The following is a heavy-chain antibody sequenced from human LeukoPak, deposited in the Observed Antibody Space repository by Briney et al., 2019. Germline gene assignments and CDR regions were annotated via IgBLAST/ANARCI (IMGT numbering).Heavy chain of an antibody. CDR1: GYTFTGYY. J-gene: IGHJ4*02. V-gene: IGHV1-8*02. Sequence: EASVKVSCKASGYTFTGYYMHWVRQAPGQGLEWMGWINPNSGNTGYAQKFQGRVTMTRNTSISTAYMELSSLRSEDTAVYYCARDLYGSGSYYKGARDYWGQGTLVTVSS. D-gene: IGHD3-10*01. CDR3: ARDLYGSGSYYKGARDY. CDR2: INPNSGNT.